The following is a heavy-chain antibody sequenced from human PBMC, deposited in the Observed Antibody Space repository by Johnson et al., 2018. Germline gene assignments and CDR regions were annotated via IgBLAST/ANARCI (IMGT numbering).Heavy chain of an antibody. CDR1: GFTLSSYW. CDR3: ARGGRLDAFHM. Sequence: QIQESGGGVVQPGRSLRLSCSASGFTLSSYWMSWVRQAPGKGLEWVSALSGSGDSTYYADSVKGRFTISRDNSKNTMYVKMNSLRVEDTAIYYGARGGRLDAFHMWGQGTMVTVSS. J-gene: IGHJ3*02. CDR2: LSGSGDST. V-gene: IGHV3-23*01.